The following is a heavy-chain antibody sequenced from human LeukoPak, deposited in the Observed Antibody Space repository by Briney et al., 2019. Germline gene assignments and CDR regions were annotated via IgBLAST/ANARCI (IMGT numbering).Heavy chain of an antibody. CDR3: AKDGYLLDIVVVPAATGTWDY. Sequence: GGSLRLSCAASGFTFSSYAMSWVRQAPGKGLEWVSAISGSGGSTYYADSVKGRFTISRDNSKNTLYLQMNNLRAEDTAVYYCAKDGYLLDIVVVPAATGTWDYWGQGTLVTVSS. CDR1: GFTFSSYA. D-gene: IGHD2-2*01. V-gene: IGHV3-23*01. J-gene: IGHJ4*02. CDR2: ISGSGGST.